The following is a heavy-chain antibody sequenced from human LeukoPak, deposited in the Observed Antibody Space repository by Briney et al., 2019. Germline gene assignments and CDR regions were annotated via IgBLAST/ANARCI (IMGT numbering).Heavy chain of an antibody. J-gene: IGHJ4*02. CDR1: GFTFSSYS. CDR2: ISSSRSYI. Sequence: GGSLRLSCAASGFTFSSYSMNWVRQAPGKGLEWVSSISSSRSYIYYADSVKGRFTISRDNAKNSLYLQMNSLRAEDTAVYYCALAVACTLDYWGQGTLVTVSS. V-gene: IGHV3-21*01. CDR3: ALAVACTLDY. D-gene: IGHD6-19*01.